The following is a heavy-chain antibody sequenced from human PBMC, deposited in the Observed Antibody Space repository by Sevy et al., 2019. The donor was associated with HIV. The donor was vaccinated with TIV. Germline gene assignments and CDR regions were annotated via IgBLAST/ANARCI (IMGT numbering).Heavy chain of an antibody. CDR1: GGSISNGAFS. D-gene: IGHD1-1*01. CDR3: ARNTFTSGTTRTGNWFDP. Sequence: SETLSLTCAASGGSISNGAFSWSWIRQPPGKGLEWIGYIYLSGRTYYKPSLKSRVTLSLDMSKNQFSLKMSSVTAADTAVYYCARNTFTSGTTRTGNWFDPWGQGTLVTVS. V-gene: IGHV4-30-2*01. CDR2: IYLSGRT. J-gene: IGHJ5*02.